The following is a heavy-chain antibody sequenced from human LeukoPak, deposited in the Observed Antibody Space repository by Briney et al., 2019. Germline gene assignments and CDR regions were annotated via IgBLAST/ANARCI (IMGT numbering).Heavy chain of an antibody. CDR3: ARAGYRGPFFDY. CDR2: VNPNSGGT. Sequence: ASVKGPCKASGDTFTGDYMHWVRQAPGQGLEWMGWVNPNSGGTNYAQKFQGWVTMTRDTSIRTAYMELSRLRADDTAVYYCARAGYRGPFFDYWGQGTLVTVSS. D-gene: IGHD5-18*01. V-gene: IGHV1-2*04. J-gene: IGHJ4*02. CDR1: GDTFTGDY.